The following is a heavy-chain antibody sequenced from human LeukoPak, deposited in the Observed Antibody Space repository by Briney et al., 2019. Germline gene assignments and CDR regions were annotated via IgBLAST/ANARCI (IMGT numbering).Heavy chain of an antibody. D-gene: IGHD1-26*01. CDR2: ITNNGGNT. V-gene: IGHV3-64D*06. J-gene: IGHJ4*02. CDR1: GFTFSDYP. Sequence: PGGSLRLSCSASGFTFSDYPMHWVRQAPGKGLEYVSAITNNGGNTYYTDSVKGRFTISRDNSKNTLYLQMSSLRVEDTAVYYCVRPSGYWGQGTLVTVPS. CDR3: VRPSGY.